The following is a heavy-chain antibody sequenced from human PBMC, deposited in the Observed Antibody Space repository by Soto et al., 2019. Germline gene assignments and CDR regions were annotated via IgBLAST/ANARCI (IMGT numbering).Heavy chain of an antibody. CDR3: ARSIAAAHDAFDI. Sequence: GASVKVSCKASGYTFTSYAMHWVRQAPGQRLEWMGWINAGNGNTKYSQKFQGRVTITRDTSASTAYMELSSLRSEDTAVYYCARSIAAAHDAFDIWGQGTMVTVSS. CDR1: GYTFTSYA. D-gene: IGHD6-13*01. V-gene: IGHV1-3*01. CDR2: INAGNGNT. J-gene: IGHJ3*02.